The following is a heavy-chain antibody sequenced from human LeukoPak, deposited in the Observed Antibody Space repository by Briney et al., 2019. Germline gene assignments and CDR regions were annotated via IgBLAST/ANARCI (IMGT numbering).Heavy chain of an antibody. Sequence: SETLSLTCAVYGGSFSNYYWSYIRQPPGNGLEWMGEINHSGSTNYNPSLKSRVTISVDTSKNQFSLKLSSVTAADTAVYYCASGTPYGSGSWALDRPFDYWGQGTLVTVSS. D-gene: IGHD1-26*01. V-gene: IGHV4-34*01. CDR1: GGSFSNYY. CDR3: ASGTPYGSGSWALDRPFDY. CDR2: INHSGST. J-gene: IGHJ4*02.